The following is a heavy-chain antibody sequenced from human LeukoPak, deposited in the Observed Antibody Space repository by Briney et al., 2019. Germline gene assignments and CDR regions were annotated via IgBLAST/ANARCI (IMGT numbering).Heavy chain of an antibody. CDR1: GGSFSGYY. CDR3: ARQRYSGRWADY. Sequence: SETLSLTCAVYGGSFSGYYWSWIRQPPGKGLEWIGEINHSGSTNYNPSLKSRVTISVDTSKTQFSLNLSSVAAADTAVYYCARQRYSGRWADYWGQGTLVTVSS. D-gene: IGHD1-1*01. J-gene: IGHJ4*02. CDR2: INHSGST. V-gene: IGHV4-34*01.